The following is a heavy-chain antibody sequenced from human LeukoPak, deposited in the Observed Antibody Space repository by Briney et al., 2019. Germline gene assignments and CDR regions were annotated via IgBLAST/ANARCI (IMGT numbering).Heavy chain of an antibody. CDR2: IKSDGSST. J-gene: IGHJ4*02. D-gene: IGHD5-24*01. CDR1: GFTFSSHW. CDR3: ARVGGYNSYFDY. V-gene: IGHV3-74*01. Sequence: GGSLRLSCAASGFTFSSHWMHWVRQAPGEGRVWVSRIKSDGSSTDYADSVKGRFTISRDNAKNTLYLQMNSLRAEDTAVYFCARVGGYNSYFDYWGQGTLVTVSS.